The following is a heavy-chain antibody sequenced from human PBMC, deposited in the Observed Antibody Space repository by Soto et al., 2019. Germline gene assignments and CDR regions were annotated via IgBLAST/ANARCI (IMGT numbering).Heavy chain of an antibody. CDR1: GFTFSSYA. V-gene: IGHV3-23*01. J-gene: IGHJ4*02. D-gene: IGHD1-1*01. CDR2: ISGSGGGT. Sequence: EVQVLESGGCLLQPGGSLRLSCAASGFTFSSYAMSWVRQAPGKGLEWVSSISGSGGGTSYADSVKGRFTFYRDNSKNTLYLQMNSLRAEDTAVYYCAKFGMATTKRSPPYYIDYWGQGALVTVSS. CDR3: AKFGMATTKRSPPYYIDY.